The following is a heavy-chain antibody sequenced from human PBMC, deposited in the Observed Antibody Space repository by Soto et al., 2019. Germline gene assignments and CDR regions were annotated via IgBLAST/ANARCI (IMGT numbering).Heavy chain of an antibody. Sequence: WISKKTGKGLEWMGIIYPGDSDTRYSPSFQGRVTISADRSIRTAYLQWSSLRASDTAMYYCARRRGDSAGWFDPWGQGTLVTVSS. D-gene: IGHD2-21*02. CDR2: IYPGDSDT. J-gene: IGHJ5*02. CDR3: ARRRGDSAGWFDP. V-gene: IGHV5-51*01.